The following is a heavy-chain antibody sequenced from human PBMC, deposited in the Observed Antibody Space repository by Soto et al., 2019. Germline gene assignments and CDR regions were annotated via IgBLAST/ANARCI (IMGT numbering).Heavy chain of an antibody. V-gene: IGHV4-39*01. CDR3: ARPEDCSGGSCYLGAFDI. D-gene: IGHD2-15*01. Sequence: SETLSLTYTVSGGSISSSSYYWGWIRQPPGKGLEWIGSIYYSGSTYYNPSLKSRVTISVDTSKNQFSLKLSSVTAADTAVYYCARPEDCSGGSCYLGAFDIWGQGTMVT. J-gene: IGHJ3*02. CDR2: IYYSGST. CDR1: GGSISSSSYY.